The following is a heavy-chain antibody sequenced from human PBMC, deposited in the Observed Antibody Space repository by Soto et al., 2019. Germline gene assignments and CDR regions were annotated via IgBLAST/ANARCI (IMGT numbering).Heavy chain of an antibody. CDR3: AKESQRNYWYFDL. V-gene: IGHV3-30*18. Sequence: QVQLVESGGGVVQPGRSLRLSCAASGFTFSIYGMHWVRQAPGKGLEWVAVISYDGSSKYYADSVRGRFTISRDNSKNTLFLQMNSLRAEGTAVYYCAKESQRNYWYFDLWGRGTLVTVSS. CDR1: GFTFSIYG. D-gene: IGHD1-1*01. CDR2: ISYDGSSK. J-gene: IGHJ2*01.